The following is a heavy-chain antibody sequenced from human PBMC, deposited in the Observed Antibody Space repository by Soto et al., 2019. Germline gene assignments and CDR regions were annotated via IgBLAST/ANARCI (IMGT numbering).Heavy chain of an antibody. V-gene: IGHV4-34*01. CDR2: INHSGST. Sequence: QVQLQQWGAGLLKPSETLSLTCAVYGGSFSGYYWSWIRQPPGKGLEWIGDINHSGSTNYNPSLKSRVTISVDTSKNQFSLKLSSVTAADTAVYYCARGRVVRGVTHNWFDPWGQGTLVTVSS. D-gene: IGHD3-10*01. CDR3: ARGRVVRGVTHNWFDP. J-gene: IGHJ5*02. CDR1: GGSFSGYY.